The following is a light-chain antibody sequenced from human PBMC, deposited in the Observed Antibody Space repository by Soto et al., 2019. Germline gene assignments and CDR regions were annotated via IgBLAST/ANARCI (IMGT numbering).Light chain of an antibody. Sequence: QSVLTQPPSVSEAPRQRVTISCSGSSSNIGNNAVNWYQQLPGKAPKLLIYYDDLLPSGVSDRFSGSKSGTSASLAISGLQSEDEADYYCAAWDDSLKGYVFGTGNKLTVL. CDR1: SSNIGNNA. CDR2: YDD. V-gene: IGLV1-36*01. J-gene: IGLJ1*01. CDR3: AAWDDSLKGYV.